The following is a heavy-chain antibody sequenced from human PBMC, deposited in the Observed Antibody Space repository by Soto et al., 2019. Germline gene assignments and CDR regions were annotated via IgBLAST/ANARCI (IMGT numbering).Heavy chain of an antibody. V-gene: IGHV3-23*01. D-gene: IGHD1-20*01. Sequence: EVQLLESGGGLVQPGGSLRLSCATSGFTFSAYAMIWVRQAPGKGLEWVSTISSRGDSTYYADSVKGRFTISRDNSKNTVYLQMNNLRAEDTARYHCLVGIYYYGWDGWGQGTTVTVSS. CDR1: GFTFSAYA. CDR3: LVGIYYYGWDG. CDR2: ISSRGDST. J-gene: IGHJ6*02.